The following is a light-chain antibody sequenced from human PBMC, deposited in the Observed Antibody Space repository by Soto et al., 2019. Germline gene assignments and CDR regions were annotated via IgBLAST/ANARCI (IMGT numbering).Light chain of an antibody. V-gene: IGLV2-23*01. Sequence: QSALTQPASVSGSPGQSITISCIGIISDVGNYHLVSWYQQHPGKAPKLMIYEGSKRPSGVSNRFSGSKSGNTASLTISGLQAEDEADYYCSSHAGSNNYVFGTGTKLTVL. CDR1: ISDVGNYHL. J-gene: IGLJ1*01. CDR2: EGS. CDR3: SSHAGSNNYV.